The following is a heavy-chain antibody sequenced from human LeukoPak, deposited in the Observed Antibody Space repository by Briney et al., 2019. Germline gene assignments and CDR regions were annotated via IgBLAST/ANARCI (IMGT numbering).Heavy chain of an antibody. D-gene: IGHD3-22*01. V-gene: IGHV3-48*03. J-gene: IGHJ4*02. Sequence: GSLRLSCAASGFTFSSYEMNWVRQAPGKGLEWVSYISSSGSTIYYADSVKGRFTISRDNAKNSLYLQMNSLRAEATAVNYCARDGLLYDSSGYYYGYWGQGTLVTVSS. CDR2: ISSSGSTI. CDR3: ARDGLLYDSSGYYYGY. CDR1: GFTFSSYE.